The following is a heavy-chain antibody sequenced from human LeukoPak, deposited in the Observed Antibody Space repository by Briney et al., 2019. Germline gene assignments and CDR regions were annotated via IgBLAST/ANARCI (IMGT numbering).Heavy chain of an antibody. Sequence: PGRSLRLSCAASGFTFDDYAMHWVRQAPGKGLEWVSGISWNSGSIGYADSVKGRFTISRDNAKNSLYLQMNSLRAEDMALYYCAKDIGVGGYDSQAFDYWGQGTLVTVSS. CDR3: AKDIGVGGYDSQAFDY. V-gene: IGHV3-9*03. J-gene: IGHJ4*02. CDR1: GFTFDDYA. D-gene: IGHD5-12*01. CDR2: ISWNSGSI.